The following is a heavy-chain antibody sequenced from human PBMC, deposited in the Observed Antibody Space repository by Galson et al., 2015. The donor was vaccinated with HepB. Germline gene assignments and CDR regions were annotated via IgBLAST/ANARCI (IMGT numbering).Heavy chain of an antibody. J-gene: IGHJ6*03. Sequence: SLRLSCAVSGFNFSPYSMNWVRQAPGKGLEWVSFISGDSNYIYYADSVKGRFTVSRDNAKRSLYLHMNSLRAEDTAVYYCAKPGASGPAAFHFYYLDVWGNGTTVTVSS. D-gene: IGHD2-2*01. V-gene: IGHV3-21*01. CDR2: ISGDSNYI. CDR1: GFNFSPYS. CDR3: AKPGASGPAAFHFYYLDV.